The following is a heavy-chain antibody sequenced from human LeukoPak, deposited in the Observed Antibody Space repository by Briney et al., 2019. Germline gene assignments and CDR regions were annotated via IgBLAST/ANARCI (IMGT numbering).Heavy chain of an antibody. CDR3: AKDGPSTSNCGMDV. J-gene: IGHJ6*04. Sequence: GGSLRLSCAASGFTFSSYGMHWVRQAPGKGLEWVAVISYDGSNKYYADSVKGRFTISRDNSKNTLYLQMNSLRAEDTAVYYCAKDGPSTSNCGMDVWGKGTTVTVSS. CDR1: GFTFSSYG. D-gene: IGHD2-2*01. V-gene: IGHV3-30*18. CDR2: ISYDGSNK.